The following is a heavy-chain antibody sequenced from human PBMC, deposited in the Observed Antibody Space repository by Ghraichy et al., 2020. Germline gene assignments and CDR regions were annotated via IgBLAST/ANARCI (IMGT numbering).Heavy chain of an antibody. CDR1: GGSISSGSYY. J-gene: IGHJ6*03. CDR3: ARVVGVVVPAAQGYYYYYYMDV. D-gene: IGHD2-2*01. V-gene: IGHV4-61*02. CDR2: IYTSGST. Sequence: SQTLSLTCTVSGGSISSGSYYWSWIRQPAGKGLEWIGRIYTSGSTNYNPSLKSRVTISVDTSKNQFSLKLSSVTTADTAVYYWARVVGVVVPAAQGYYYYYYMDVWGKGTTVTVSS.